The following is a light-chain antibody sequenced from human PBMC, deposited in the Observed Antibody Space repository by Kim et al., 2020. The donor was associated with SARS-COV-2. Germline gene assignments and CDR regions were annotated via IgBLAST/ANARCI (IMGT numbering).Light chain of an antibody. CDR3: QQYNNWPET. CDR1: QSVISN. V-gene: IGKV3-15*01. Sequence: EIVMTQSPATLSVCPGESATLSCRASQSVISNLACYQQKPGHARRLLIYGASTRATGIPARFSGSGSATEFTITISSLQSEDFAVYYCQQYNNWPETFGQGTKVDIK. CDR2: GAS. J-gene: IGKJ1*01.